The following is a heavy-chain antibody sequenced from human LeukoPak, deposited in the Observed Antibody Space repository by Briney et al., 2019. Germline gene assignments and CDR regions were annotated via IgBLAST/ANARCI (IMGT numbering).Heavy chain of an antibody. Sequence: SGGSLRLSCAASGFTFSSYGMHWVRQAPGKGLEWVAFIRYDGSNKYYADSVKGRFTISRDNSKNTLYLQMNSLRAEDTAVYYCAREMTTVTDYWGQGTLVTVSS. CDR1: GFTFSSYG. V-gene: IGHV3-30*02. CDR3: AREMTTVTDY. CDR2: IRYDGSNK. J-gene: IGHJ4*02. D-gene: IGHD4-17*01.